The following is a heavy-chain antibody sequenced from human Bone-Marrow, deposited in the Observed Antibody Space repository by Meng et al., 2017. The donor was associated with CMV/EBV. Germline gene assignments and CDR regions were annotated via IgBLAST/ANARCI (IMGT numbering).Heavy chain of an antibody. CDR3: AMIAARRRPMDNDAFDI. CDR2: MNPNSGNT. D-gene: IGHD6-6*01. J-gene: IGHJ3*02. V-gene: IGHV1-8*01. CDR1: GYTFTTYD. Sequence: ASVKVSCKASGYTFTTYDIDWVRQATGQGLEWMGWMNPNSGNTGYAQKFEGRVTMTRNTSISTAYMELSSLRSEDTAVYYCAMIAARRRPMDNDAFDIWGQGKMVTF.